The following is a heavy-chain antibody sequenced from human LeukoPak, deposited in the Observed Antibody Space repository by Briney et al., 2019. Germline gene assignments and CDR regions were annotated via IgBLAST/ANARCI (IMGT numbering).Heavy chain of an antibody. V-gene: IGHV4-31*03. CDR1: GGSISSGGYY. CDR3: ARRDYYDSSGYFNWFDP. CDR2: IYYSGNT. D-gene: IGHD3-22*01. J-gene: IGHJ5*02. Sequence: SQTLSLTCTVSGGSISSGGYYWSWIRQHPGKGLEWIGYIYYSGNTYYNPSLTSRVTISVDTSKNQFSLKLSSVTAADTAVYYCARRDYYDSSGYFNWFDPWGQGTLVTVSS.